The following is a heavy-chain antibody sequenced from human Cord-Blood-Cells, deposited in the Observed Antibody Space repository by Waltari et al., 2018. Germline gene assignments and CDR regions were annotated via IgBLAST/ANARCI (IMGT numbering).Heavy chain of an antibody. V-gene: IGHV1-2*02. J-gene: IGHJ3*02. CDR1: GYTFTGYY. Sequence: QVQLVQSGAEVKKPGASVKVSCKASGYTFTGYYMPWVRQAPGQGLEWMGWINPNSGGTNYAQKFQGRVTMTRDTSISTAYMELSRLRSDDTAVYYCARYYYDSSGYDAFDIWGQGTMVTVSS. D-gene: IGHD3-22*01. CDR2: INPNSGGT. CDR3: ARYYYDSSGYDAFDI.